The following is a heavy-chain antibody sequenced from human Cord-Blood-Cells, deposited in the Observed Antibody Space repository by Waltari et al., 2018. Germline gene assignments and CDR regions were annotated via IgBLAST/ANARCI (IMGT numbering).Heavy chain of an antibody. CDR2: IIPIFGTA. V-gene: IGHV1-69*01. CDR1: GGTYSSYA. D-gene: IGHD3-10*01. Sequence: QVQLVQSGAEVKKPGSSVKVSCKASGGTYSSYAISRVRQAPGQGLEWMGGIIPIFGTANYAQKFQGSVTITADESTSTAYMELSSLRSEDTAVYYCARGVWFGELLSYYYYYMDVWGKGTTVTVSS. CDR3: ARGVWFGELLSYYYYYMDV. J-gene: IGHJ6*03.